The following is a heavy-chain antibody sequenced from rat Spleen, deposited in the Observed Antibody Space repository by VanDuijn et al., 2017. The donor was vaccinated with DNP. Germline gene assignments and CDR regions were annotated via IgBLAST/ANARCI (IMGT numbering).Heavy chain of an antibody. CDR2: INSAGST. CDR1: GYSITSSYR. J-gene: IGHJ2*01. CDR3: ARDNYGGYY. D-gene: IGHD1-11*01. Sequence: EVQLQESGPGLVKPSQSLSLTCSVTGYSITSSYRWNWIRKFPANELEWMGYINSAGSTNCNPSLKRRIPITTDTSKNQFFLHLNSVTTEDTATYYCARDNYGGYYWGQGVMVTVSS. V-gene: IGHV3-3*01.